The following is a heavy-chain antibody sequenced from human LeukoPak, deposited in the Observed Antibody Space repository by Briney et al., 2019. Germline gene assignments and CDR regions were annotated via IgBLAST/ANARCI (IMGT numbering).Heavy chain of an antibody. J-gene: IGHJ6*03. CDR2: IFYSGST. CDR3: ARGRTIFGVVIIPSESYYMDV. CDR1: GGSISTSNYY. Sequence: PSETLSLTCTVSGGSISTSNYYWGWIRQPPGKGLEWIGNIFYSGSTYCGPSLKSRVTISVDTSKNQFSLRLSSVTAADTAVYYCARGRTIFGVVIIPSESYYMDVWGKGTTVTVSS. V-gene: IGHV4-39*07. D-gene: IGHD3-3*01.